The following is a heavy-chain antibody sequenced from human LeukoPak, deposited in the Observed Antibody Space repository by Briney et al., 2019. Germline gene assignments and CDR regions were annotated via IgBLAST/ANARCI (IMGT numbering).Heavy chain of an antibody. Sequence: PSEILSLTCTVSGGSITSYYWSWIRQPPGKGLEWIGEINHSGSTNYNPSLKSRVTISVDTSKNQFSLKLSSVTAADTAVYYCARGHRVVRSGRFDPWGQGTLVTVSS. CDR2: INHSGST. V-gene: IGHV4-34*01. CDR3: ARGHRVVRSGRFDP. D-gene: IGHD4-23*01. CDR1: GGSITSYY. J-gene: IGHJ5*02.